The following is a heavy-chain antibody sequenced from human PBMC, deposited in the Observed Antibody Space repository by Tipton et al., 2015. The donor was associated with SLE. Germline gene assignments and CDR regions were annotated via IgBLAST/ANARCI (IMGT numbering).Heavy chain of an antibody. CDR3: ASHNNWNDEGDYYYYYYMDV. CDR1: GFTFSSYA. Sequence: SLRLSCAASGFTFSSYAMHWVRQAPGKGLEWVAVISYDGSNKYYADSVKGRFTISRDNSKNTLYLQMNSLRAEDTAVYYCASHNNWNDEGDYYYYYYMDVWGKGTTVTVSS. CDR2: ISYDGSNK. J-gene: IGHJ6*03. V-gene: IGHV3-30-3*01. D-gene: IGHD1-20*01.